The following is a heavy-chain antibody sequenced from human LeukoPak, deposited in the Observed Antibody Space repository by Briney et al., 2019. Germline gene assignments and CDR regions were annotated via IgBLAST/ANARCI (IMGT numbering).Heavy chain of an antibody. J-gene: IGHJ3*02. Sequence: SETLSLTCAVYGGSFSGYYWSWIRQPPGKGLEWIGYIYYSGSTNYNPSLKSRVTISVDTSKNQFSLKLSSVTAADTAVYYCARHNSDLDAFDIWGQGTMVTVSS. CDR1: GGSFSGYY. V-gene: IGHV4-59*08. CDR2: IYYSGST. D-gene: IGHD6-13*01. CDR3: ARHNSDLDAFDI.